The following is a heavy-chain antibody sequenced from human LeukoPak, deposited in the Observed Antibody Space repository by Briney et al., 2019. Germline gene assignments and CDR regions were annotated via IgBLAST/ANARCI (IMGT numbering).Heavy chain of an antibody. V-gene: IGHV1-69*13. Sequence: AASVKVSCKASGGTFSSYAISWVRQAPGQGLEWMGGIIPIFGTANYAQKFQGRVTITADESTSTAYMELSSLRSEDTAVYYCALRLGELSLGDYWGQGTLVTVSS. J-gene: IGHJ4*02. D-gene: IGHD3-16*02. CDR3: ALRLGELSLGDY. CDR2: IIPIFGTA. CDR1: GGTFSSYA.